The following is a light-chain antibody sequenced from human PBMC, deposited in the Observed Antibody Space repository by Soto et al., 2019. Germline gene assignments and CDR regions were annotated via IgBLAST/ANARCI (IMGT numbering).Light chain of an antibody. Sequence: DIQMTQSPSSLSASVGDRVTIICQASQDITNYLNWYEQKPGKAPKLLIYDASNLETGVPSRFSGSGSRTHFSFTISILQPEDIATYSCQQYYNVPVTFGQGTRLEMK. V-gene: IGKV1-33*01. CDR2: DAS. CDR3: QQYYNVPVT. CDR1: QDITNY. J-gene: IGKJ5*01.